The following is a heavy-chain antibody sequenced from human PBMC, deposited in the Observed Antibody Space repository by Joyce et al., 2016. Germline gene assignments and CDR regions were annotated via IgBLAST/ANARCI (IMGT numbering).Heavy chain of an antibody. D-gene: IGHD2-21*02. V-gene: IGHV4-59*01. Sequence: QIQLQESGPRLVKTSETLSLICDVSGVPIHAYHWNWIRESPGKGLEWLGFISVSGGTTYNPSLKSRRSRTLDTSKNQFSLSLSSVTAADTATDDCARGNWGDDCSPTDNFGLDVWGQGTTVIASS. CDR1: GVPIHAYH. CDR3: ARGNWGDDCSPTDNFGLDV. J-gene: IGHJ6*02. CDR2: ISVSGGT.